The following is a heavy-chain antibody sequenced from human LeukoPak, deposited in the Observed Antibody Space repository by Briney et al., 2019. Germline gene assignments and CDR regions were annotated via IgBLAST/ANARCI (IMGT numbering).Heavy chain of an antibody. J-gene: IGHJ3*02. D-gene: IGHD2-2*01. Sequence: GSSVKVSCKASGGTFSSYAISWVRQAPGQGLEWMGGIIPIFGTANYAQKFQGRVTITTDESTSTAYMELSSLRSEDTAVYYCARQRDYCSSTSCYYAFDIWGQGTMVTVSS. CDR1: GGTFSSYA. CDR2: IIPIFGTA. V-gene: IGHV1-69*05. CDR3: ARQRDYCSSTSCYYAFDI.